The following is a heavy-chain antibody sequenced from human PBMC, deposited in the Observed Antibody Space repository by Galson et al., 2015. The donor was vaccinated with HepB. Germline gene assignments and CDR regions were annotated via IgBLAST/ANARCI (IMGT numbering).Heavy chain of an antibody. J-gene: IGHJ6*03. V-gene: IGHV5-10-1*01. CDR1: GCSFTSYW. CDR2: IDPSDSYT. CDR3: ARFGQASKSLYYYYYYMDV. Sequence: QSGAEVKKPGESLRISCKGSGCSFTSYWISWVRQMPGKGLEWMGRIDPSDSYTNYSPSFQGHVTISADKSISTAYLQWSSLKASDTAMYYCARFGQASKSLYYYYYYMDVWGKGTTVTVSS. D-gene: IGHD3-16*01.